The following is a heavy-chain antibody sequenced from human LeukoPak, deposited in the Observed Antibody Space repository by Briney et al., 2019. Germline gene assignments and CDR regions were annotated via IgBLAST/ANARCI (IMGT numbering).Heavy chain of an antibody. CDR1: GGTFSSYA. V-gene: IGHV1-69*13. Sequence: SVKVSCKASGGTFSSYAISWVRQAPGQGLEWMGGIIPIFGTANYAQKFQGRVTITADESTSTAYMEPSSLRSEDTAVYYCASPYYGSGSYWPPFDYWGQGTLVTVSS. CDR2: IIPIFGTA. D-gene: IGHD3-10*01. J-gene: IGHJ4*02. CDR3: ASPYYGSGSYWPPFDY.